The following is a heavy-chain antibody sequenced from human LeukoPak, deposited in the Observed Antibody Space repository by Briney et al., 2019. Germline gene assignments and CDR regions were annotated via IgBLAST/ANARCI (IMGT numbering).Heavy chain of an antibody. J-gene: IGHJ4*02. V-gene: IGHV1-2*06. CDR2: INPNSGGT. D-gene: IGHD3-3*01. CDR1: GYTFTGYY. CDR3: ARGTTIFGVVIF. Sequence: GASVKVSCKASGYTFTGYYMHWVRQAPGQGLEWMGRINPNSGGTNYAQKFQGRVIMTRDTSISTAYMELSRLRSDDTAVYYCARGTTIFGVVIFWGQGTLVTVSS.